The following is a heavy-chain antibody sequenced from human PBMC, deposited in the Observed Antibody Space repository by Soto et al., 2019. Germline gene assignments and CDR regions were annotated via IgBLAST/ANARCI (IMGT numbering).Heavy chain of an antibody. CDR1: GFTFSNYS. D-gene: IGHD3-16*01. CDR2: ISTSSSYI. CDR3: ARDLHDYVSFRFDP. J-gene: IGHJ5*02. Sequence: EVQLVESGGGLVKPGGSLRLSCAASGFTFSNYSMNWVRQAPGKGLEWVSSISTSSSYIYYADSLKGRFTISRDNAKNSLYLQMNSLRAEDTAVYYCARDLHDYVSFRFDPWCQGTLVTVSS. V-gene: IGHV3-21*01.